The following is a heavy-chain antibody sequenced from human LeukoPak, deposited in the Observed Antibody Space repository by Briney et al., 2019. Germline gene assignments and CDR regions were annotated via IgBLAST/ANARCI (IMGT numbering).Heavy chain of an antibody. CDR3: ASSGEISYSSGKNFDY. D-gene: IGHD6-19*01. V-gene: IGHV4-39*07. J-gene: IGHJ4*02. CDR2: IYYSGST. Sequence: SETLSLTCTVSGGSISSSSYYWGWIRQPPGKGLEWIGSIYYSGSTNYNPSLKSRVTISVDTSKNQFSLKLSSVTAADTAVYYCASSGEISYSSGKNFDYWGQGTLVTVSS. CDR1: GGSISSSSYY.